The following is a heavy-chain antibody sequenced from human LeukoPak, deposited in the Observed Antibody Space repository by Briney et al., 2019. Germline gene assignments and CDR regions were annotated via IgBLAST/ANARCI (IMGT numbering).Heavy chain of an antibody. Sequence: ASLKVSCKASVGTFSRYAISWVRQAPGQGLEWMGGIIPIFGTANYAQKFQGRVTITADESTSTAYMELSSLRSEDTAVYYCARELDSSGWYYYWGQGTLVTVSS. CDR1: VGTFSRYA. J-gene: IGHJ4*02. CDR2: IIPIFGTA. D-gene: IGHD6-19*01. V-gene: IGHV1-69*13. CDR3: ARELDSSGWYYY.